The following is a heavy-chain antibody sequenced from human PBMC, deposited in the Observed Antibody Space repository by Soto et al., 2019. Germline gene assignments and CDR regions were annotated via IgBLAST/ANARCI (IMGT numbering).Heavy chain of an antibody. CDR3: ARGSGYYYYFDY. J-gene: IGHJ4*02. Sequence: GASVKVSCKASGYTFTSYAMHWVRQAPGQRLEWMGWINAGNGNTKYSQKFQGRVTITRDTSAGTAYMELSSLRSEDTAVYYCARGSGYYYYFDYWGQGTLVTVSS. CDR2: INAGNGNT. D-gene: IGHD3-22*01. CDR1: GYTFTSYA. V-gene: IGHV1-3*01.